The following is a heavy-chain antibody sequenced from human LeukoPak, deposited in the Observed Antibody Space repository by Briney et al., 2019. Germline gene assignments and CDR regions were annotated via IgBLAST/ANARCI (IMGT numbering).Heavy chain of an antibody. V-gene: IGHV4-59*08. J-gene: IGHJ4*02. CDR2: IYYSGST. CDR3: ARQKMFDS. Sequence: PSETLSLTCTVSGGSISSYYWSWIRQPPGKGLEWIGYIYYSGSTNYNPSLKSRVTISVDTSKKQFSLKLRSVTAADTAIYYCARQKMFDSWGQGTLVTVSS. CDR1: GGSISSYY.